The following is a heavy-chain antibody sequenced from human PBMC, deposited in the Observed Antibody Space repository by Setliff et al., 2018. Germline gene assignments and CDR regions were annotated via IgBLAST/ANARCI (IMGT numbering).Heavy chain of an antibody. V-gene: IGHV4-59*08. Sequence: PSETLSLTCTVSGGSINNYYWSWIRQSPGRGLEWIAYISYTGSTNYNPSLKSRVTISLDTSKNHFSLNLRSVTAADTAVYYCARLSPYNTGPPFDYWGQGTLVTVSS. CDR3: ARLSPYNTGPPFDY. CDR2: ISYTGST. J-gene: IGHJ4*02. D-gene: IGHD2-8*02. CDR1: GGSINNYY.